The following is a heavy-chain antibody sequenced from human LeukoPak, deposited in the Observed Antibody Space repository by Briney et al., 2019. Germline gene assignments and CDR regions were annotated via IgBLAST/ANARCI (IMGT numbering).Heavy chain of an antibody. Sequence: ASVTVSFKASGYTFTSYDINWVRQAPGQGLEWMGWMNPNSGNTGYAQKFQGRVTMTRNTSISTAYMELSSLRSEDTAVYYCARVTRRDYSSITYWGQGTLVTVSS. D-gene: IGHD4-11*01. V-gene: IGHV1-8*01. J-gene: IGHJ4*02. CDR2: MNPNSGNT. CDR1: GYTFTSYD. CDR3: ARVTRRDYSSITY.